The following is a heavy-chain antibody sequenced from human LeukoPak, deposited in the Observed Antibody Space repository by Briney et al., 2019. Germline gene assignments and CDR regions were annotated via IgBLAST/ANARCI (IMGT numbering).Heavy chain of an antibody. D-gene: IGHD2-8*02. J-gene: IGHJ3*02. Sequence: SETLSLTCTVSGDSIGTYFWNWIRRSAGEGLEWIGHVYDGGRTSYNPSLKGRVTISVDTSRNLFSLRLSSVTAADTAVYYCARDFVETGVVGFDMWGQGTMVTVSS. CDR2: VYDGGRT. CDR1: GDSIGTYF. CDR3: ARDFVETGVVGFDM. V-gene: IGHV4-4*07.